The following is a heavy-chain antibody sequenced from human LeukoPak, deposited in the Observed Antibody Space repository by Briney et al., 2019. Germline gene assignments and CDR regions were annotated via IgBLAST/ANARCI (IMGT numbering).Heavy chain of an antibody. CDR2: FEAEDGER. CDR1: GDTLSDVS. D-gene: IGHD2-2*01. J-gene: IGHJ6*02. CDR3: ATHDHFVVVPDGDHSHNGLDV. V-gene: IGHV1-24*01. Sequence: ASVKVSCKVSGDTLSDVSIHWVRQAPGKGLEWMGSFEAEDGERFYAQKFEGRVIMTEDTSTDTAYMGMSRLTSEDTAVYYCATHDHFVVVPDGDHSHNGLDVWGQGTTVTVSS.